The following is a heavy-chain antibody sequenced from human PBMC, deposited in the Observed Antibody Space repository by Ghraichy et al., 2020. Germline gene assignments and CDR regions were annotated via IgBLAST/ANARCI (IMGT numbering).Heavy chain of an antibody. CDR2: IYHSGST. D-gene: IGHD4-23*01. J-gene: IGHJ3*02. CDR3: ARQTTVVTPYAFDI. CDR1: GGSISSGGYS. Sequence: SETLSLTCAVSGGSISSGGYSWSWMRQPPGKGLEWIGYIYHSGSTYYNPSLKSRVTISVDRSKNQFSLKLSSVTAADTAVYYCARQTTVVTPYAFDIWGQGTMVTVSS. V-gene: IGHV4-30-2*01.